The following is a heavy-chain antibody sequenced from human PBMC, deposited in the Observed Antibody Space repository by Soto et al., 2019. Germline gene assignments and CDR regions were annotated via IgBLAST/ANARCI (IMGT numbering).Heavy chain of an antibody. V-gene: IGHV3-30*18. CDR2: ISYDGSNK. Sequence: QVQLVESGGGVVQPGRSLRLSCAASGFTFSSYGMHWVRQAPGKGLEWVAVISYDGSNKYYADSVKGRFTISRDNSKNKLYLQMNSLRAEDTAVYYCAKDLARGGPYYFDYWGQGTLVTVSS. J-gene: IGHJ4*02. CDR3: AKDLARGGPYYFDY. D-gene: IGHD3-10*01. CDR1: GFTFSSYG.